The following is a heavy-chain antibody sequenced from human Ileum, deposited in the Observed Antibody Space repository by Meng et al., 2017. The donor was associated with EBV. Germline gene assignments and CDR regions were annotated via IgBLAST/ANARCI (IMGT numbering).Heavy chain of an antibody. CDR1: GGSFSDYF. CDR3: ARGGGVLTPLDY. CDR2: INHNGGT. D-gene: IGHD2-8*02. V-gene: IGHV4-34*01. J-gene: IGHJ4*02. Sequence: HGQQQQWGAGRLKPSETLSLTFAVYGGSFSDYFWSWIRQPPGKGLEWIGEINHNGGTNYNPSLNPSLKSRVTISVDTSKNQFSLKLSSVTAADTAVYYCARGGGVLTPLDYWGQGTLVTVSS.